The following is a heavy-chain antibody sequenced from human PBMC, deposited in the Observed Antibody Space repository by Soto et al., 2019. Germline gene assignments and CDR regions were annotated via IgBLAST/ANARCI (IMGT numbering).Heavy chain of an antibody. CDR2: IYSGGNT. CDR3: ARHAWLEN. V-gene: IGHV3-53*02. J-gene: IGHJ4*02. CDR1: GFSVSGDT. Sequence: EVQLVETGGGLIYPGGSLRLSCAASGFSVSGDTMNWVRQAPGKGLEWISAIYSGGNTNDAGSVKGRFTISRDTSKNTFYIQMNSLRVEDTAVYYCARHAWLENWGQGTLVTVSS. D-gene: IGHD3-9*01.